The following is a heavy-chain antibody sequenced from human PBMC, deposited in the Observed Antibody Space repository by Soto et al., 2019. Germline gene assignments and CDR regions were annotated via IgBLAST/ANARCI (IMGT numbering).Heavy chain of an antibody. V-gene: IGHV1-18*01. CDR1: GYTFVNYG. D-gene: IGHD2-2*01. CDR3: GRTRLDCRTTSCYEF. J-gene: IGHJ4*02. CDR2: ISGYNGDK. Sequence: ASVKVSCKASGYTFVNYGLSWLRQAPGQGLEWLAWISGYNGDKYYAQNIQGRVAMTTDTSTNTVYMDLKSLRSDDTAVYYCGRTRLDCRTTSCYEFWGQGTLVTVSS.